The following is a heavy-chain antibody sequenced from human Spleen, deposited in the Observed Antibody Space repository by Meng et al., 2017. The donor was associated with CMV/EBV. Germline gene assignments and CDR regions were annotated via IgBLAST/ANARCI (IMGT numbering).Heavy chain of an antibody. CDR1: GGSFSGYY. Sequence: YGGSFSGYYWSWIRQAPGKGLEWIGEINHSGSTNYNPSLKSRVTISVDTSKNQFSLKLSSVTAADTAVYYCARGRAYYYDSSGYYSYWGQGTLVTV. J-gene: IGHJ4*02. CDR3: ARGRAYYYDSSGYYSY. CDR2: INHSGST. V-gene: IGHV4-34*01. D-gene: IGHD3-22*01.